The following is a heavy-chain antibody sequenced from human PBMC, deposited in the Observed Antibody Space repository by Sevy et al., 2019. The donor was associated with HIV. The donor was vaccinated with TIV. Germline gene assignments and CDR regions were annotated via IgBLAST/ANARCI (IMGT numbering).Heavy chain of an antibody. V-gene: IGHV3-23*01. D-gene: IGHD3-22*01. CDR3: AKVLNPALESMMEVTVRSLKGFDV. J-gene: IGHJ3*01. CDR2: ISGFGNT. CDR1: GFTFNTHV. Sequence: GESLKISCAASGFTFNTHVMNWVRQAPGKGLEWVSSISGFGNTYYADSVRGRFTISRDNAKNTLYLQMNSLRADDTAVYYCAKVLNPALESMMEVTVRSLKGFDVWGQGTMATVSS.